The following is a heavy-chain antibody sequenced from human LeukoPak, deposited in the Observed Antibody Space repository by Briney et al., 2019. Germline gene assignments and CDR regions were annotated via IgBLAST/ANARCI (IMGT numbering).Heavy chain of an antibody. D-gene: IGHD6-13*01. J-gene: IGHJ4*02. CDR1: GGSISSYY. CDR2: IYYSGST. CDR3: ARHSGYSSSWYAY. V-gene: IGHV4-59*08. Sequence: SETLSLTCTVSGGSISSYYWSWIRQPPGKGLEWIGYIYYSGSTNYNPSLKSRVTISVDTSENQFSLKLSSVTAADTAVYYCARHSGYSSSWYAYWGQGTLVTVSS.